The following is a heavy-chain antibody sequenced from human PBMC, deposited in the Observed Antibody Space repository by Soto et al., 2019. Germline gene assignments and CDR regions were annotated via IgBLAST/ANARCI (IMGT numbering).Heavy chain of an antibody. J-gene: IGHJ4*02. D-gene: IGHD3-16*01. CDR3: ARGEYIDF. CDR1: GFSFSTYW. CDR2: IKADGSET. V-gene: IGHV3-7*03. Sequence: PGGSLRLSCVASGFSFSTYWMSWVRQVPGTGLEWVANIKADGSETHYVDSVRGRFTISRDNAKTSLYLQVNSLRAEDTAVYYCARGEYIDFCGQGTQVTVSS.